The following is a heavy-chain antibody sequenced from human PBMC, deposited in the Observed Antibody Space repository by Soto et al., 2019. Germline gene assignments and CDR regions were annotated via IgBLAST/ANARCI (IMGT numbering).Heavy chain of an antibody. CDR3: ARYFFSGSSFDY. V-gene: IGHV3-21*01. D-gene: IGHD6-6*01. CDR2: ISSSSSYI. J-gene: IGHJ4*02. Sequence: GGSLRLSCAASGFTLSRYSLHWVRQAPGKGLEWVSSISSSSSYIYYADSVKGRFTIPRDNAKNSLYLQMNSLRAEDTAVYYCARYFFSGSSFDYWGQGTLVTVSS. CDR1: GFTLSRYS.